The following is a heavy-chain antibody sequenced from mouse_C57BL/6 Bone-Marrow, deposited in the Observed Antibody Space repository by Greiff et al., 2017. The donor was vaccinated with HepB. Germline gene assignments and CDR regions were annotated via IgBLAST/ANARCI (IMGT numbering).Heavy chain of an antibody. CDR1: GYSITSGYY. Sequence: DVKLVESGPGLVKPSQSLSLTCSVTGYSITSGYYWNWIRQFPGNKLEWMGYISYDGSNNYNPSLKNRISITRDTSKNQFFLKLNSVTTEDTATYYCARERASYSFDYWGQGTTLTVSS. CDR2: ISYDGSN. CDR3: ARERASYSFDY. V-gene: IGHV3-6*01. J-gene: IGHJ2*01. D-gene: IGHD6-1*01.